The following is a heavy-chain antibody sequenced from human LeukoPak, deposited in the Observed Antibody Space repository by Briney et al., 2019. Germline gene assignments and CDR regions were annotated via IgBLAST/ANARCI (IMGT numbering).Heavy chain of an antibody. CDR3: ASRGEKSYFHI. J-gene: IGHJ1*01. D-gene: IGHD2-21*01. CDR1: GYSFTTYW. V-gene: IGHV5-51*01. Sequence: ESPEISCKGSGYSFTTYWIGWVLQQPGKGLEWMGIIYPSASDTRKSQFFLSQVTTSADESVSTAYLQWSSLKASDTGMYYCASRGEKSYFHICGQGTMVTVSS. CDR2: IYPSASDT.